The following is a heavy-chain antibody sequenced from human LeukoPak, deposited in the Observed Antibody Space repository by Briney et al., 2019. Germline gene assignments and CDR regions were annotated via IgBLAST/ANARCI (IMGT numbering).Heavy chain of an antibody. CDR1: GLNFNDND. CDR3: AKERGGQDWDFDL. V-gene: IGHV3-33*06. D-gene: IGHD3-10*01. CDR2: IWDDGSNK. Sequence: GGSLRLSCAASGLNFNDNDMDWVRQAPGKGLEWVAVIWDDGSNKYYAESVKGRFTISRDISKNMLYLQMNSLRVEDTAVYYCAKERGGQDWDFDLWGRGTLVTVSS. J-gene: IGHJ2*01.